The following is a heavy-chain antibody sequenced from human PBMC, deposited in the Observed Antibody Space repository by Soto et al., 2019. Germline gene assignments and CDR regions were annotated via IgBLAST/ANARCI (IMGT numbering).Heavy chain of an antibody. CDR3: ARDPNHYYDSHYVMDV. Sequence: GGSLRLSCAASGFTFSSYSMNWVRQAPGKGLEWVSSISSSSSYIYYADSVKGRFTISRDNAKNSLYLQMNSLRAEDTAVYYCARDPNHYYDSHYVMDVWGQGSTVTVSS. CDR2: ISSSSSYI. CDR1: GFTFSSYS. D-gene: IGHD3-22*01. J-gene: IGHJ6*02. V-gene: IGHV3-21*01.